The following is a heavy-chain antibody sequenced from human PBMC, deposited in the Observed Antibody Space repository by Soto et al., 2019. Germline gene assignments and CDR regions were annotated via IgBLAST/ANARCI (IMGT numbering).Heavy chain of an antibody. J-gene: IGHJ6*02. CDR2: IYYSGST. Sequence: SETLSLTCTVSGGSISSYYWSWIRQPPGKGLEWIGYIYYSGSTNYNPSLKSRVTISVDTSKNQYSLKLSSVTAADTAVYYCARHAFHRAYYYGMDVWGQGTTVTVSS. CDR3: ARHAFHRAYYYGMDV. V-gene: IGHV4-59*08. CDR1: GGSISSYY.